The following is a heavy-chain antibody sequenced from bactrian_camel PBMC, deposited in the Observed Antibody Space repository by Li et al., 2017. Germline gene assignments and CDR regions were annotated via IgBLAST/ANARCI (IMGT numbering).Heavy chain of an antibody. CDR1: GYTDSPCE. CDR3: TTDCSYYSGGYYWPCFGN. J-gene: IGHJ6*01. Sequence: HVQLVESGGGSVQAGGSLRLSCAVSGYTDSPCEVGWYRQAPGKEREMVSTINNFGTTTYVDSVKGRFTISQDNANSTLYLQMNSLKSEDTALYYCTTDCSYYSGGYYWPCFGNWGQGTQVTVS. CDR2: INNFGTT. D-gene: IGHD2*01. V-gene: IGHV3S57*01.